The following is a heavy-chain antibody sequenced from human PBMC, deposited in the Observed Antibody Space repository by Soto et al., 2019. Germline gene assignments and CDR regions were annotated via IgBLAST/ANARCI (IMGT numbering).Heavy chain of an antibody. D-gene: IGHD3-3*01. CDR2: VYYNGFT. J-gene: IGHJ5*02. CDR1: GGSISSSNYY. Sequence: QLQLRESGPGLVKPSETLSLTCTVSGGSISSSNYYWAWIRQSPGKGLEWIGSVYYNGFTYYNPSLXXRVTXXVXXXXXXFSXKLTSVTAADTAVYYCARMGDFWSGPGELDPWGQGTLVTVSS. CDR3: ARMGDFWSGPGELDP. V-gene: IGHV4-39*01.